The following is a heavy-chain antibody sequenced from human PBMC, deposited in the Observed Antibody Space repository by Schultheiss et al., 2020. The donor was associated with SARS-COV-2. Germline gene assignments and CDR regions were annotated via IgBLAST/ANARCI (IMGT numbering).Heavy chain of an antibody. Sequence: SQTLSLTCTVSGGSISSYYWSWIRQPPGKGLEWIGYIYYSGSTYYNPSLKSRVAISLDTSKNQFSLKLSSVTAADTAVYYCARRVDINWFDPWGQGTLVTVSS. V-gene: IGHV4-59*12. J-gene: IGHJ5*02. D-gene: IGHD5-12*01. CDR1: GGSISSYY. CDR2: IYYSGST. CDR3: ARRVDINWFDP.